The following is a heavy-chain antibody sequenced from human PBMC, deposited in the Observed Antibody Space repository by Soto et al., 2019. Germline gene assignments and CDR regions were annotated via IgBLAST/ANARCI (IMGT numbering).Heavy chain of an antibody. CDR2: IYHSGST. J-gene: IGHJ4*02. CDR1: GGSISSGGYS. V-gene: IGHV4-30-2*01. Sequence: QLQLQESGSGLVKPSQTLSLTCAVSGGSISSGGYSWSWIRQPPGKGLEWIGYIYHSGSTYYNPSLKSRVTISVDRSKNQFSLKLSSVTAADTAVYYCARNAYCGGDWKYCFDYWGQGTLVTVSS. CDR3: ARNAYCGGDWKYCFDY. D-gene: IGHD2-21*02.